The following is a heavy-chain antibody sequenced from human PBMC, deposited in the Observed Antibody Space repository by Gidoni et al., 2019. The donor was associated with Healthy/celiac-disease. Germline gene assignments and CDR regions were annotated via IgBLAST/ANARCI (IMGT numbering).Heavy chain of an antibody. CDR2: ISSSGSTI. CDR1: GFTFGSYE. V-gene: IGHV3-48*03. D-gene: IGHD2-15*01. Sequence: EVQLVESGGVLVQPGGSLRLSCAASGFTFGSYEMNWVRQAPGKGLEWVSYISSSGSTIYYADSVKGRFTISRDNAKNSLYLQMNSLRAEDTAVYYCARVGYCSGGSCYYYYGMDVWGQGTTVTVSS. J-gene: IGHJ6*02. CDR3: ARVGYCSGGSCYYYYGMDV.